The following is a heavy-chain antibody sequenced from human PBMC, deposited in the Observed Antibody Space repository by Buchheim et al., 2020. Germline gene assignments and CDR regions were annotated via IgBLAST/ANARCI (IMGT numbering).Heavy chain of an antibody. CDR3: ARVARSSGIDY. V-gene: IGHV4-61*01. D-gene: IGHD3-22*01. Sequence: QVQLQESGPGLVKPSETLSLTCTVSGGSVSNGSHYWSWVRQPPGKGLEWIGYVYYNGGTNYNPSLKSRVTISIDTPKDQFSLRLSSVSAADTAAYYCARVARSSGIDYWGQGTL. J-gene: IGHJ4*02. CDR1: GGSVSNGSHY. CDR2: VYYNGGT.